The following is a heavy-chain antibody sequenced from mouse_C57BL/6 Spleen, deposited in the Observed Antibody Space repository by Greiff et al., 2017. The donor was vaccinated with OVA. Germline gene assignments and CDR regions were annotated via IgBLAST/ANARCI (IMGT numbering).Heavy chain of an antibody. Sequence: VQLQQPGAELVKPGASVKMSCKASGYTFTSYWITWVKQRPGQGLEWIGDIYPGSGSTNYNEKFKSKATLTVDTSSSTAYMQLSSLTSEDSAVYYCARSAYYSDYEAMDYWGQGTSVTVSS. J-gene: IGHJ4*01. CDR2: IYPGSGST. CDR3: ARSAYYSDYEAMDY. D-gene: IGHD2-5*01. V-gene: IGHV1-55*01. CDR1: GYTFTSYW.